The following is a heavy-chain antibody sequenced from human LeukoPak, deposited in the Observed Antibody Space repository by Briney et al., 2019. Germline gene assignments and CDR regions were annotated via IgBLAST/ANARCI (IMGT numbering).Heavy chain of an antibody. CDR3: ARPQSSSPAYFDY. CDR2: IDYSGNT. D-gene: IGHD2-2*01. J-gene: IGHJ4*02. V-gene: IGHV4-61*01. Sequence: SETLSLTCTVSGYSISSGYYWSWIRQPPGKGLEWIGYIDYSGNTNYNPSLKSRVTISVDTSKKQFSLKLSSVTAADTAVYYCARPQSSSPAYFDYWGQGTLVTVSS. CDR1: GYSISSGYY.